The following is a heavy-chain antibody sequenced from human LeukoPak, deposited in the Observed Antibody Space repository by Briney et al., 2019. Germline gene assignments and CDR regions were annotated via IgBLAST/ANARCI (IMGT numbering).Heavy chain of an antibody. CDR1: GYTFTSYY. CDR2: INPSGGST. J-gene: IGHJ3*02. D-gene: IGHD3-10*01. CDR3: ARGSGSYYNLDAFDI. Sequence: ASVKVSRKASGYTFTSYYMHWVRQAPGQGLEWMGIINPSGGSTSYAQKFQGRVTMTRDTSTSTVYMELSSLRSEDTAVYYCARGSGSYYNLDAFDIWGQGTMVTVSS. V-gene: IGHV1-46*03.